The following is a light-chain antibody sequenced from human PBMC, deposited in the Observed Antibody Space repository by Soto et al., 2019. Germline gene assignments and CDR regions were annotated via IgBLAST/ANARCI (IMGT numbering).Light chain of an antibody. CDR3: SSYTSSSTYV. CDR1: SSDVGGYNY. J-gene: IGLJ1*01. V-gene: IGLV2-14*03. Sequence: QSALTQPASVSGSPGQSITISCTGISSDVGGYNYVSWYQQHPGKAPKLMIYDVSNRPSRVSNRFSGSKSGNTASLTISGLHAQDEADYYCSSYTSSSTYVVGTGTKLTVL. CDR2: DVS.